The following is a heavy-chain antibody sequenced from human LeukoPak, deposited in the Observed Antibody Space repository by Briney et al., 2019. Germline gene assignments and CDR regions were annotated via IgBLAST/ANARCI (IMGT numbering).Heavy chain of an antibody. Sequence: PGGSLRPSCAASGFIFSNYGMHWVRQAPGKGLEWVAVIWSEGSNKYYADSVKGRFTISRENSKNTLYLQMNSLRGDAMGVFYCARDLYGDFLNFASWGEGTLVTLSS. D-gene: IGHD4-17*01. V-gene: IGHV3-33*01. CDR2: IWSEGSNK. J-gene: IGHJ4*02. CDR3: ARDLYGDFLNFAS. CDR1: GFIFSNYG.